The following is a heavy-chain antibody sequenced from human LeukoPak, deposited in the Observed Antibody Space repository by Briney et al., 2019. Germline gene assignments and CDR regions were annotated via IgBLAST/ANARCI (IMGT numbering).Heavy chain of an antibody. Sequence: GGSLRPSCAASGFTFSSYEMNWVRQAPGKGLEWVSYISSSGSTIYYADSVKGRFTISRDNAKNSLYLQMNSLRAEDTAVYYCASLYYDSSGYYLSYFDYWGRGTLVTVSS. J-gene: IGHJ4*02. CDR1: GFTFSSYE. V-gene: IGHV3-48*03. D-gene: IGHD3-22*01. CDR2: ISSSGSTI. CDR3: ASLYYDSSGYYLSYFDY.